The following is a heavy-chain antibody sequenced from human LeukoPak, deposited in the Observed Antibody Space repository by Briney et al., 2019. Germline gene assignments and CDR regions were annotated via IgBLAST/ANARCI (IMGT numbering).Heavy chain of an antibody. CDR2: INPNSGGT. J-gene: IGHJ3*02. Sequence: ASVKVSCTASGYTFTGYYMHWVRQAPGQGLEWMGWINPNSGGTNYAQKFQGRVTMTRDTSISTAYMELSRLRSDDTAVYYCARGRSARDAFDIWGQGTMVTVSS. CDR1: GYTFTGYY. V-gene: IGHV1-2*02. CDR3: ARGRSARDAFDI.